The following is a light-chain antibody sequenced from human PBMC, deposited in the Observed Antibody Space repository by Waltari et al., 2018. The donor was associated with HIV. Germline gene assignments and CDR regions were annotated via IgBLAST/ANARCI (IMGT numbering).Light chain of an antibody. Sequence: EIVLTQSPGTLSLSPGERATLSCRASESVSSYLAWYQQKPGQAPRLLIYDASNRATGIPARFSGSGSGTDFTLTISSLEPEDFAVYYCHHRSNWPLTFGGGTKVEI. CDR1: ESVSSY. J-gene: IGKJ4*01. V-gene: IGKV3-11*01. CDR3: HHRSNWPLT. CDR2: DAS.